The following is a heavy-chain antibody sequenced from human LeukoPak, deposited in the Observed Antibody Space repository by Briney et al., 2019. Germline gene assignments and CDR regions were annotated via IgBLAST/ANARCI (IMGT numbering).Heavy chain of an antibody. J-gene: IGHJ4*02. CDR2: ISSSGSTI. CDR1: GFTFSDYY. V-gene: IGHV3-11*04. Sequence: GGSLRLSCAASGFTFSDYYMSWIRQAPGKGLEWVSYISSSGSTIYYADSVKGRFTISRDNAKNSLYLQMNSLRAEDTAVYYCARATVTTKVPFDYWAREPWSPSPQ. CDR3: ARATVTTKVPFDY. D-gene: IGHD4-17*01.